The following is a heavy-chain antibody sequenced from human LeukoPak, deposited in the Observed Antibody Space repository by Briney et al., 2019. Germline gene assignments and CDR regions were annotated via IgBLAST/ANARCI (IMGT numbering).Heavy chain of an antibody. CDR1: GGTFSSYA. J-gene: IGHJ6*02. Sequence: GASVKVSCKASGGTFSSYAISWVRQAPGQGLGWMGGIIPIFGTANYAQKFQGRVTITADESTSTAYMELSSLRSEDTAVYYCARDLGNDFWSGYLYYYGMDVWGQGTTVTVSS. CDR3: ARDLGNDFWSGYLYYYGMDV. CDR2: IIPIFGTA. V-gene: IGHV1-69*13. D-gene: IGHD3-3*01.